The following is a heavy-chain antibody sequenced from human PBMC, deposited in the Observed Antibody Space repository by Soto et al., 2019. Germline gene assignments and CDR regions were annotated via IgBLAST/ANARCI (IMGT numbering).Heavy chain of an antibody. Sequence: GESLKISCAASGFTFSSYAMSWVRQAPGKGLEWVSAISGSGGSTYYADSVKGRFTISRDNSKNTLYLQMNSLRAEDTAVYYCAKDRGYYGSGSPPPFDYWGQGTLVTVSS. CDR3: AKDRGYYGSGSPPPFDY. CDR1: GFTFSSYA. CDR2: ISGSGGST. J-gene: IGHJ4*01. D-gene: IGHD3-10*01. V-gene: IGHV3-23*01.